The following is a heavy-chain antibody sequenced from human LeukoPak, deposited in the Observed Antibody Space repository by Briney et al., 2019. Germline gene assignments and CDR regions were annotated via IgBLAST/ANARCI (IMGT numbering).Heavy chain of an antibody. J-gene: IGHJ4*02. CDR2: MYYRGNT. Sequence: SETLSLTCTVSGGSISTITSYRGWLRQPPGKGLAWVGPMYYRGNTFYNPSLKSRVTISVDTSNNQFSLKLRSVTAADTAVYYCARLYGNYQNYFDYWGQGTLVTVSS. CDR1: GGSISTITSY. V-gene: IGHV4-39*07. D-gene: IGHD1-7*01. CDR3: ARLYGNYQNYFDY.